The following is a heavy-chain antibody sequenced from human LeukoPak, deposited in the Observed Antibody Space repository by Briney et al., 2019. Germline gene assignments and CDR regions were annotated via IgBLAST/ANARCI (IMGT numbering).Heavy chain of an antibody. CDR2: IIPIFGTA. J-gene: IGHJ5*02. Sequence: GASVKVSCKASGGTFSSYAISWVRQAPGQGLEWMGGIIPIFGTANYAQKFQGRVTITADKSTSTAYMELSSLRSDDTAVYYCARDPGGNWFDPWGQGTLVTVSS. D-gene: IGHD3-10*01. V-gene: IGHV1-69*06. CDR3: ARDPGGNWFDP. CDR1: GGTFSSYA.